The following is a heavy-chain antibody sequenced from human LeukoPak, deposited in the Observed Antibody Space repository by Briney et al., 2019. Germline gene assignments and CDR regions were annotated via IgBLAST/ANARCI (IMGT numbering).Heavy chain of an antibody. J-gene: IGHJ4*02. CDR3: ARDRGDYDFDY. D-gene: IGHD3-10*01. CDR1: GYTFTGYY. Sequence: EASVKVSCKASGYTFTGYYMHWVRQAPGQGLEWMGWINPNSGGTNYAQKFQGRVTMTRDASISTAYMELSRLRSDDTAVYYCARDRGDYDFDYWGQGTLVTVSS. CDR2: INPNSGGT. V-gene: IGHV1-2*02.